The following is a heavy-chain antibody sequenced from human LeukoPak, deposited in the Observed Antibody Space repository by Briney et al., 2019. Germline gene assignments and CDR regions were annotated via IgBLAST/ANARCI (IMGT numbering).Heavy chain of an antibody. CDR3: ARQAYDAFDI. CDR2: ISRSGNTI. J-gene: IGHJ3*02. CDR1: GFTFSSYS. V-gene: IGHV3-48*01. Sequence: GESLRLSCAASGFTFSSYSMNWVRQAPGKGLEWVAYISRSGNTIYYAVSVKGRFTISRDEAENSLFLQMNSLRAEDTAVYYCARQAYDAFDIWGQGTMVTVS.